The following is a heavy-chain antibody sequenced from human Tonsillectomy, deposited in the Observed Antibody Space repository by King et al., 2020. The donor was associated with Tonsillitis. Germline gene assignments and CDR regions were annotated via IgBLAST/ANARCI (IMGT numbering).Heavy chain of an antibody. V-gene: IGHV4-59*08. CDR1: GGSISSYY. Sequence: QLQESGPGLVKPSETLSLTCTVSGGSISSYYWNWIRQPPGKGLEWIGYISYSGNTHYKPFLKSRLTISVDTSQNQFSLHLSSVTAADTALFYCARLHSSAYGIFDSWGQGILVTVSS. CDR3: ARLHSSAYGIFDS. CDR2: ISYSGNT. J-gene: IGHJ4*02. D-gene: IGHD3-22*01.